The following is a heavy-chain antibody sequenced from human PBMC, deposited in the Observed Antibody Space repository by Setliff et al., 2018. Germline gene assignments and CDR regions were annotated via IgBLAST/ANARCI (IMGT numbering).Heavy chain of an antibody. J-gene: IGHJ2*01. V-gene: IGHV4-59*01. D-gene: IGHD3-22*01. CDR2: VYYTGTT. CDR1: GGSINNYY. Sequence: SETLSLTCTVSGGSINNYYWSWIRQAPGKGLEWVGYVYYTGTTNYSPSLKGRVIISVDASKNRLSLQLNSVTPADTAVYYCARAVDSSGYFPYWYLDLWGRGALVTVSS. CDR3: ARAVDSSGYFPYWYLDL.